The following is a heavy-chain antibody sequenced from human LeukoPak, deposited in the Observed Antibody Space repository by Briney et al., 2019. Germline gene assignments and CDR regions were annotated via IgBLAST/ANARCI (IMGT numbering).Heavy chain of an antibody. CDR3: ARHRIYFGSGTEGYDY. CDR1: GYSFTSYW. V-gene: IGHV5-51*01. D-gene: IGHD3-10*01. CDR2: IYPDDSDT. Sequence: GESPKISFKGSGYSFTSYWIDWVRQMPGKGLEWMGIIYPDDSDTRYSPSVQGQLTISADKSINTAYVQWSSLKASDTVMYYCARHRIYFGSGTEGYDYWGQGTLVTVSS. J-gene: IGHJ4*02.